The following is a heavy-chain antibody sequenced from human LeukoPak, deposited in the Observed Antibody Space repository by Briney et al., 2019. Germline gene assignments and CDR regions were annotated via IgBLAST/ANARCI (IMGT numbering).Heavy chain of an antibody. Sequence: ETLSLTCSVTGGSITSYYWSWIRQPPGKGLEWIGYIYYSGSTNHNPSLKSRVTMSVDTSTNQVSLKLSSVTAADTAIYFCARGDTVTTFDSWGQGTLVTVSS. CDR2: IYYSGST. CDR1: GGSITSYY. D-gene: IGHD4-17*01. J-gene: IGHJ4*02. V-gene: IGHV4-59*01. CDR3: ARGDTVTTFDS.